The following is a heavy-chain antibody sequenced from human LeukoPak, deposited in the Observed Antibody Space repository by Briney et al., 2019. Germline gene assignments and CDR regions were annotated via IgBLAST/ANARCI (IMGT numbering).Heavy chain of an antibody. V-gene: IGHV1-3*01. CDR1: GYTFTSYA. CDR3: QRGYSGYDSDY. D-gene: IGHD5-12*01. Sequence: ASVKVSCKASGYTFTSYAMHWVRQAPGQRLEWMGWINAGNGNTKYSQKFQGRVTMTRNTSISTAYMELSSLRSEDTAVYYCQRGYSGYDSDYWGQGTLVTVSS. J-gene: IGHJ4*02. CDR2: INAGNGNT.